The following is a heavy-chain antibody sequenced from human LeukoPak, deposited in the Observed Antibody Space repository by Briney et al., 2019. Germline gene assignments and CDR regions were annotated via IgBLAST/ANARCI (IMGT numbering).Heavy chain of an antibody. V-gene: IGHV3-30*04. J-gene: IGHJ4*02. CDR2: ISYDGSNK. CDR3: ARDRNPFDPWSSGDY. D-gene: IGHD6-19*01. CDR1: GFTFSSYA. Sequence: PGGSLRLSCAASGFTFSSYAMHWVRQAPGKGLEWVAVISYDGSNKYYADSVKGRFTISRDNSKNTLYLQMNSLRAEDTAVYYCARDRNPFDPWSSGDYWGQGTLVTVSS.